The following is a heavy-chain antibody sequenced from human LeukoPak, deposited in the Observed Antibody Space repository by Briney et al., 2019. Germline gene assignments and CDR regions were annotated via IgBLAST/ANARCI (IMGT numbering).Heavy chain of an antibody. Sequence: GGSLRLSCAASGFTFSSYSMNWVRQAPGKGLEWVSSISSSSSYIYYADSVKGRFTISRDNAKNSLYLQMNSLRAEDTAVYYCAREHITYYYDSSPPYYMDVWGKGTTVTVSS. D-gene: IGHD3-22*01. V-gene: IGHV3-21*01. CDR3: AREHITYYYDSSPPYYMDV. J-gene: IGHJ6*03. CDR2: ISSSSSYI. CDR1: GFTFSSYS.